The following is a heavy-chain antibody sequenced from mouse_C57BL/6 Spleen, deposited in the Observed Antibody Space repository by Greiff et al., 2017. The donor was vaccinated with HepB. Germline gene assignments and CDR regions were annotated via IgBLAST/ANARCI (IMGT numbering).Heavy chain of an antibody. CDR2: INPSTGGT. CDR3: ARGGAYDYDVGYAMDY. CDR1: GYSFTGYY. J-gene: IGHJ4*01. D-gene: IGHD2-4*01. V-gene: IGHV1-42*01. Sequence: EVQLVESGPELVKPGASVKISCKASGYSFTGYYMNWVKQSPEKSLEWIGEINPSTGGTTYNQKFKAKATLTVDKSSSTAYMQLKSLTSEDSAVYYCARGGAYDYDVGYAMDYWGQGTSVTVSS.